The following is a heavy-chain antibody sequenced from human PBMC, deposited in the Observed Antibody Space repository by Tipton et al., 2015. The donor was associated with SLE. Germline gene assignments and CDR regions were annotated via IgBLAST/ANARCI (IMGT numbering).Heavy chain of an antibody. Sequence: TLSLTCAVHNGSLSNYYWSWIRQPPGKGLEWIGEIHHGGSTNYNPSLKSRVTISLDTSKNQFSLNLTSVTAADTAVYFCARLNWGRHWYFDLWGRGTLVTVSS. D-gene: IGHD7-27*01. CDR2: IHHGGST. CDR3: ARLNWGRHWYFDL. CDR1: NGSLSNYY. J-gene: IGHJ2*01. V-gene: IGHV4-34*01.